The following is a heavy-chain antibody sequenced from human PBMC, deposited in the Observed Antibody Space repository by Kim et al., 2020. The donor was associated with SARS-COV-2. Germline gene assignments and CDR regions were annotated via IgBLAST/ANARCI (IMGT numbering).Heavy chain of an antibody. CDR2: IYPGDSDT. D-gene: IGHD2-2*01. CDR1: GYSFTSYW. J-gene: IGHJ5*02. CDR3: ARTYHCSSTSCYGDNWFDP. V-gene: IGHV5-51*01. Sequence: GESLKISCKGSGYSFTSYWIGWVRQMPGKGLEWMGIIYPGDSDTRYSPSFQGQVTISADMSISTAYLQWSSLKASDTAMYYCARTYHCSSTSCYGDNWFDPWGQGTLVTVSS.